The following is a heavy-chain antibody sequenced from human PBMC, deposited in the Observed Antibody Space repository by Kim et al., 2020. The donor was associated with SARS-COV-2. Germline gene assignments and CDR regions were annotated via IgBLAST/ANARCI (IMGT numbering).Heavy chain of an antibody. Sequence: SETLSLTCAVYGGSFSGYYWSWIRQPPGKGLEWIGEINHSGSTNYNPSLKSRVTISVDTSKNQFSLKLSSVTAADTAVYYCARGRPYGSGSYYPPLDYWGQGTLVTVSS. J-gene: IGHJ4*02. V-gene: IGHV4-34*01. CDR1: GGSFSGYY. CDR3: ARGRPYGSGSYYPPLDY. D-gene: IGHD3-10*01. CDR2: INHSGST.